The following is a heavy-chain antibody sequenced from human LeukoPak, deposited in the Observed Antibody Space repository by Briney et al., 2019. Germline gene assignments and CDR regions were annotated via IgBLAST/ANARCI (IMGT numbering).Heavy chain of an antibody. J-gene: IGHJ4*02. V-gene: IGHV3-21*01. CDR1: GFTFSTYS. Sequence: PGGSLRLSCAASGFTFSTYSMNWVRQAPGKGLEWVSAISSDSNYIYHTDSVKGRFTISRDNAKNSLYLQMNSLRAEDTAVYYCARDRARVSDYWGQGTLVTVSS. CDR3: ARDRARVSDY. D-gene: IGHD3-22*01. CDR2: ISSDSNYI.